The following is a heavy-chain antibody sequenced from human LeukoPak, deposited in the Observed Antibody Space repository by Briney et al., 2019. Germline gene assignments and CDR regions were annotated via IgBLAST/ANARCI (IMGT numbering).Heavy chain of an antibody. Sequence: SETLSLTCTVSGGSISSSSYYWGWIRQPPGKGLEWIGSIYYSGSTYYNPSLKSRVTISVDTSKNQFSLKLSSVTAVDTAVYYCATLGFSSGYYYYFDHWGQGTLVTVSS. CDR1: GGSISSSSYY. CDR2: IYYSGST. D-gene: IGHD3-22*01. J-gene: IGHJ4*02. V-gene: IGHV4-39*07. CDR3: ATLGFSSGYYYYFDH.